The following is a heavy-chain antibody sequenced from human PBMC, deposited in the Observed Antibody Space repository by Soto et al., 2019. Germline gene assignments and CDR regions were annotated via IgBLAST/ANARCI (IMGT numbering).Heavy chain of an antibody. V-gene: IGHV2-70*11. CDR3: ARNIVGATYDY. D-gene: IGHD1-26*01. Sequence: TLSLTCAVSGGSISSGGSSWSWIRQPPGKGLKWLARIDWNDDKYYNTSLKTRLTISKDTSKNQVVLTMTNMDPVDTATYYCARNIVGATYDYWGQGTLVTVSS. CDR2: IDWNDDK. CDR1: GGSISSGGSS. J-gene: IGHJ4*02.